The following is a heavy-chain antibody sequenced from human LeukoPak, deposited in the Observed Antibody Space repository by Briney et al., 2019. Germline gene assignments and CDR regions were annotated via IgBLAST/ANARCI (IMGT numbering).Heavy chain of an antibody. CDR2: ISGSGGST. J-gene: IGHJ6*03. CDR3: AKDRAEYSSSWDYYYYYMDV. V-gene: IGHV3-23*01. Sequence: PGGSLRLSCAASGFTFSSYAMSWVRQAPGKGLEWVSAISGSGGSTYYADSVKGRFTISRDNSKNTLYLQMNSLRAEDTAVYYCAKDRAEYSSSWDYYYYYMDVWGKGTTATVSS. CDR1: GFTFSSYA. D-gene: IGHD6-13*01.